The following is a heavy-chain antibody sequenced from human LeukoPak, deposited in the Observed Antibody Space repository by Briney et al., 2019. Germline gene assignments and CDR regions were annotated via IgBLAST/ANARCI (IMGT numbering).Heavy chain of an antibody. V-gene: IGHV1-18*04. J-gene: IGHJ6*02. Sequence: EASVKVSCKASGYTFTGYYMHWVRQAPGQGLEWMGWISAYNGNTDFAQKLQGRVTMTTDTSTRTAYMELRSLRSDDTAVYYCARDGSPGSSYYYYGMDVWGQGTTVTVSS. D-gene: IGHD2-2*01. CDR1: GYTFTGYY. CDR2: ISAYNGNT. CDR3: ARDGSPGSSYYYYGMDV.